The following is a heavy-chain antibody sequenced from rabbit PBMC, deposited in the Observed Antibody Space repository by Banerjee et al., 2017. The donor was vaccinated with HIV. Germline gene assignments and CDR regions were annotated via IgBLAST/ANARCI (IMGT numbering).Heavy chain of an antibody. D-gene: IGHD4-1*01. CDR3: ARDLAGVIGWNFGL. CDR1: GFTLSSYW. J-gene: IGHJ4*01. CDR2: INTSSGNT. V-gene: IGHV1S45*01. Sequence: QEQLVESGGGLVQPEGSLTLTCKASGFTLSSYWMWWVRQAPGKGLEWIACINTSSGNTVYATWAKGRFTISKTSWTTVTLQMTSLTAADTASYFCARDLAGVIGWNFGLWGPGTLVTVS.